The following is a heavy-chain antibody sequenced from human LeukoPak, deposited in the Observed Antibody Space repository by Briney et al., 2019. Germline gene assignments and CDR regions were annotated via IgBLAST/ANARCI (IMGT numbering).Heavy chain of an antibody. J-gene: IGHJ3*02. CDR3: AKPRGGDSWAFDI. V-gene: IGHV3-30*18. D-gene: IGHD2-21*02. CDR2: ISYDGSNK. Sequence: LGGSLRLSCAASGFSFRTYGMHWVRQAPGKGLEWVAGISYDGSNKYYEDSVKGRFTIPRDNSKNTLDLQMNSLRAEDTAVYYCAKPRGGDSWAFDIWGQGTMVTVFS. CDR1: GFSFRTYG.